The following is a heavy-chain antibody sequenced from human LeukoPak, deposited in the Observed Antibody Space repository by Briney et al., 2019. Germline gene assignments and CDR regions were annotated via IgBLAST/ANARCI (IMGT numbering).Heavy chain of an antibody. J-gene: IGHJ4*02. CDR2: INDRGIAT. V-gene: IGHV3-23*01. D-gene: IGHD4-17*01. CDR3: AKGFGDSN. Sequence: PGGSLRLSCAASGFTFSNYAMSWVRQAPGKGLEWVSTINDRGIATYYADSVKGRFTISRDNSKNTLYLQMNSLRAEDTAVYYCAKGFGDSNWGQGTLVTVSS. CDR1: GFTFSNYA.